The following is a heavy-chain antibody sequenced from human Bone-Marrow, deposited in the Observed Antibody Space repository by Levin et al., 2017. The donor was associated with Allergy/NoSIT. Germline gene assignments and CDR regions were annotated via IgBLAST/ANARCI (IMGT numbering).Heavy chain of an antibody. CDR3: ARAVDGTTSWDY. V-gene: IGHV5-51*01. CDR2: IYSRDSNT. D-gene: IGHD1-14*01. CDR1: GYIFTTSW. J-gene: IGHJ4*02. Sequence: GESLKISCRSSGYIFTTSWIGWVRQMPGRGLEWMGIIYSRDSNTKYSPSFQGQVTISVDESINTAYLHWNILEASDTAIYYCARAVDGTTSWDYWGQGTLVTVSS.